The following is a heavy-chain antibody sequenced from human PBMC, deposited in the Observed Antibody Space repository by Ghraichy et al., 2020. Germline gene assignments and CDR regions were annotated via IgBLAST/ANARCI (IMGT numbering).Heavy chain of an antibody. V-gene: IGHV1-69*01. CDR1: GGTFRSYS. J-gene: IGHJ2*01. D-gene: IGHD3-16*01. CDR3: ARSYGGNWYFDL. CDR2: IVPIFGTT. Sequence: KVSCKASGGTFRSYSFTWVRQAPGQGLEWMGRIVPIFGTTNYAQKFQGRVTITADESMSTPYMDLSSLRSEDTAENYCARSYGGNWYFDLWGRGTLVTVSS.